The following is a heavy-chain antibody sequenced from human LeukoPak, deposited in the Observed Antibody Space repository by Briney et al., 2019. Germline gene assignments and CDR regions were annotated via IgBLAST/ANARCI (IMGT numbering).Heavy chain of an antibody. CDR2: IKQDGSEK. CDR1: GFTFSSYW. CDR3: ARDKGDFSPYMDV. D-gene: IGHD3-3*01. Sequence: GGSLRLSCAASGFTFSSYWMSWVRQAPGKGLEWVANIKQDGSEKYYVDSVKGRFTISRDNAKNSLYLQMNSLRAEDTAVYYCARDKGDFSPYMDVWGKGTTVTVSS. J-gene: IGHJ6*03. V-gene: IGHV3-7*01.